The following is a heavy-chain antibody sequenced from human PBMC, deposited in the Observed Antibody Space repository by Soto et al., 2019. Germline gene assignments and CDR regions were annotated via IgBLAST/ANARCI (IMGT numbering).Heavy chain of an antibody. CDR3: AREEYKNYDFWSGSYYYYSMDV. D-gene: IGHD3-3*01. V-gene: IGHV3-66*01. J-gene: IGHJ6*02. CDR1: GFTVSSNY. Sequence: GGSLRLSCAASGFTVSSNYMSWVRQAPGKGLEWVSVIYSGGSTYYADSVKGRFTISRDNSKNTLYLQMNSLRAEDTAVYYCAREEYKNYDFWSGSYYYYSMDVWGQGT. CDR2: IYSGGST.